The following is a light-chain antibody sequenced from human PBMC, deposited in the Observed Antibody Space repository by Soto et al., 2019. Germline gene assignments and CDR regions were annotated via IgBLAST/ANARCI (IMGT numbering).Light chain of an antibody. Sequence: DIQMTQSPSTLSASAGDRVTITCRASQNIDKWLAWYQQRPGKAPTLLIYMASALDSGVPSRFSGSGSGTEFTFTISSLQPDDFATYYCQQYQSFPWTFGRGTKVEIK. CDR2: MAS. CDR1: QNIDKW. CDR3: QQYQSFPWT. V-gene: IGKV1-5*03. J-gene: IGKJ1*01.